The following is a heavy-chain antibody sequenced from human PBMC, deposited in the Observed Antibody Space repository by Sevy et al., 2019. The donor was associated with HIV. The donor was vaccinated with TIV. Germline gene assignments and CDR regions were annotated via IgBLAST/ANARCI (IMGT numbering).Heavy chain of an antibody. Sequence: GGSLRLSCAASGFTFSSFAISWVRQAPGKGLEWVSDISGSGGGKKYADSVKGRFTVSRGNAQNTVLLQMNSLRGEDTGLYYCAKEFYRGSYLEDWGQGTLVTVSS. CDR2: ISGSGGGK. V-gene: IGHV3-23*01. CDR1: GFTFSSFA. CDR3: AKEFYRGSYLED. D-gene: IGHD3-10*01. J-gene: IGHJ4*02.